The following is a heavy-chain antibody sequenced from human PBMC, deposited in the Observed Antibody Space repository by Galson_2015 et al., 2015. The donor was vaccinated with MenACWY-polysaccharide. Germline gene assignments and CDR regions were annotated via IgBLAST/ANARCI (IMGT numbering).Heavy chain of an antibody. CDR1: GFTFSNYW. CDR2: IKSDGSST. J-gene: IGHJ4*02. CDR3: ARGYNAYD. V-gene: IGHV3-74*01. D-gene: IGHD5-12*01. Sequence: SLRLSCAASGFTFSNYWMHWVRHAPGKGLVWASRIKSDGSSTNYADSVKGRFTISRDNAKNTLYLQMNVLRAEDTSLYYCARGYNAYDWGQGTLVTVSA.